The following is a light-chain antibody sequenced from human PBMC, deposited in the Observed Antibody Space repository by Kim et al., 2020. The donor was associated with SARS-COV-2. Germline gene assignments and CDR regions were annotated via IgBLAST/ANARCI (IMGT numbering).Light chain of an antibody. J-gene: IGLJ2*01. CDR2: DVS. V-gene: IGLV2-11*01. CDR1: SSDVGGYNY. CDR3: CSYAGSYPVV. Sequence: GQSVTNSCTGTSSDVGGYNYVSWYQQHPGKAPKLMIYDVSKRPSGVPDRFSGSKSGNTASLTISGLQAEDEADYYCCSYAGSYPVVFGGGTKLTVL.